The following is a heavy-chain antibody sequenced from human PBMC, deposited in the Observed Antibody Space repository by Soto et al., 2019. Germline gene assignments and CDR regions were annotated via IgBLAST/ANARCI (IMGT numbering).Heavy chain of an antibody. CDR3: TREPNNDLWRGYFTD. D-gene: IGHD3-3*01. J-gene: IGHJ4*02. CDR1: GFTFSDHA. CDR2: IYYDGSEK. V-gene: IGHV3-33*01. Sequence: QVQLVESGGGVVQPGRSLRLSCTVTGFTFSDHAMHWVRQAPGKGLEWVAIIYYDGSEKYYADTVMGRFTISRDNSKNTLSLQMESLGVEDTATYYCTREPNNDLWRGYFTDWGRGTLVTVSS.